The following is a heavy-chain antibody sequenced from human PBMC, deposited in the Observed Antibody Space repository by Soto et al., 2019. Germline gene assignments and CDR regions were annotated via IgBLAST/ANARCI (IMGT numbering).Heavy chain of an antibody. CDR1: GFTFSSYA. D-gene: IGHD3-16*02. V-gene: IGHV3-23*01. CDR3: AKDTGRGVHLGELSYVDY. J-gene: IGHJ4*02. CDR2: ISGSGGST. Sequence: GGSLRLSCAASGFTFSSYAMSWVRQAPGKGLEWVSAISGSGGSTYYADSVKGRFTISRDNSKNTLYLQMNRLRAEDTAVYYCAKDTGRGVHLGELSYVDYWGQGTLVTVSS.